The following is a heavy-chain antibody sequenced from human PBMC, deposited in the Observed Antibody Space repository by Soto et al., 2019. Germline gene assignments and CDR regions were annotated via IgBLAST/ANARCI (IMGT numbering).Heavy chain of an antibody. CDR1: GYTFTSYG. Sequence: QVQLVQSGAEVKKPGASVKVSCKASGYTFTSYGISWVRQAPGQGLEWMGWISAYNGNTNYAHKLQGRVTMTTDTATSTAYMELRSLRSDDTALDYCARSLWFGELQYYYYYGMDVWGQGTKVTVSS. CDR3: ARSLWFGELQYYYYYGMDV. D-gene: IGHD3-10*01. J-gene: IGHJ6*02. CDR2: ISAYNGNT. V-gene: IGHV1-18*01.